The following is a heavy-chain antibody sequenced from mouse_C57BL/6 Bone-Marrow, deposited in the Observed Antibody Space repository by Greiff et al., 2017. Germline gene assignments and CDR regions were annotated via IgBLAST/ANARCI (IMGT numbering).Heavy chain of an antibody. Sequence: VQLQQSGAELVRPGASVTLSCKASGYTFTDYELHWVKQTPVHGLEWIGAIDPETGGTASNQKFKGKAILTADNSSSTAYMELRSLTSEDAAVYYCTRGWGWLLWFAYGGQGTLVTVAA. CDR1: GYTFTDYE. V-gene: IGHV1-15*01. CDR3: TRGWGWLLWFAY. CDR2: IDPETGGT. D-gene: IGHD2-3*01. J-gene: IGHJ3*01.